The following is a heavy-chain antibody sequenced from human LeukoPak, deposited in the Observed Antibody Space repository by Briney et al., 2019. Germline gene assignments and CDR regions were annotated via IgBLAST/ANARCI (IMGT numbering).Heavy chain of an antibody. J-gene: IGHJ5*02. CDR2: INHSGST. D-gene: IGHD5-12*01. CDR1: GGSFSGYY. Sequence: SETLSLTCAVYGGSFSGYYWSWIRQPPGKGLEWIGEINHSGSTNYNPSLKSRVTISVDTSKNQFSLKLSSVTAADTAVYYCARVPVFLGLRLENWFDPWGQGTLVTVSS. CDR3: ARVPVFLGLRLENWFDP. V-gene: IGHV4-34*01.